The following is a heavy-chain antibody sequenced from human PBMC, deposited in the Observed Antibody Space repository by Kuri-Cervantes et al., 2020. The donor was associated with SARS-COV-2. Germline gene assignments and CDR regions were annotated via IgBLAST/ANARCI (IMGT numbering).Heavy chain of an antibody. J-gene: IGHJ4*02. V-gene: IGHV4-4*08. CDR1: GGSSSHY. D-gene: IGHD3-10*01. Sequence: GSLRLSCTVSGGSSSHYWSWIRQPPGKGLEWIGHIYTSGSTNYNPSLKSRVTISVDTSKNQFSLKLSSVTAADTAVYYCARERANGSVDYWGQGTLVTVSS. CDR3: ARERANGSVDY. CDR2: IYTSGST.